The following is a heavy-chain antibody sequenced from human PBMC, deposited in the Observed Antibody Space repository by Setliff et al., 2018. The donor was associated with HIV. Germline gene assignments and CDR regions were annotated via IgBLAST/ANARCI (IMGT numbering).Heavy chain of an antibody. CDR2: VYYNGGT. D-gene: IGHD3-9*01. J-gene: IGHJ5*02. CDR3: ARARYGTSFDP. V-gene: IGHV4-59*01. Sequence: TLSLPCTVSGGSISNYYWSWIRQPPGKGLEWIGYVYYNGGTQYNPSLKSRVTISADTSKNQFSLKLNSVTAADTAVYFCARARYGTSFDPWGQGTLVTVSS. CDR1: GGSISNYY.